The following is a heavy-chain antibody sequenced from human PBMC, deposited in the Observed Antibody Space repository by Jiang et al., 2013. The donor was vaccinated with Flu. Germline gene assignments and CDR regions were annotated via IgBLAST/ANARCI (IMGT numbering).Heavy chain of an antibody. CDR3: ARDLKGIAVAGNDAFDI. V-gene: IGHV1-2*04. CDR2: INPNSGGT. J-gene: IGHJ3*02. D-gene: IGHD6-19*01. CDR1: GYTFTGYY. Sequence: SGAEVKKPGASVKVSCKASGYTFTGYYMHWVRQAPGQGLEWMGWINPNSGGTNYAQKFQGWVTMTRDTSISAAYMELSRLRSDDTAVYYCARDLKGIAVAGNDAFDIWGQGQWSPSLQ.